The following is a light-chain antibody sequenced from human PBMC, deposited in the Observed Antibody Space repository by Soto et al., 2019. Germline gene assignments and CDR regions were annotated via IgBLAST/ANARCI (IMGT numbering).Light chain of an antibody. V-gene: IGKV3-11*01. CDR2: DAS. CDR1: QTISRY. J-gene: IGKJ1*01. CDR3: QLRDHWPQT. Sequence: EIVLTQSPATLSLSPGETATLSCRASQTISRYLAWYQHKPGQAPRLLISDASIRAAGIPARFSGSGSGTDFTLTISSLEPEDFAVYFCQLRDHWPQTFGQGTKVDIK.